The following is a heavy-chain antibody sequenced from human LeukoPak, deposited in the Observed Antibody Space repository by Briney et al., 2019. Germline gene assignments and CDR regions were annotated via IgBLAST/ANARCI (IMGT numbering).Heavy chain of an antibody. CDR1: GGSISSGGYS. CDR2: IYHSGST. J-gene: IGHJ6*02. CDR3: ARANCSGGSCYSGYYYYGMDV. V-gene: IGHV4-30-2*01. Sequence: TSQTLSLTCAVSGGSISSGGYSWSWIRQPPGKGLEWIGYIYHSGSTYYNPSLKSRVTISVDRSKNQLSLKLSSVTAADTAVYYCARANCSGGSCYSGYYYYGMDVWGQGTTVTVSS. D-gene: IGHD2-15*01.